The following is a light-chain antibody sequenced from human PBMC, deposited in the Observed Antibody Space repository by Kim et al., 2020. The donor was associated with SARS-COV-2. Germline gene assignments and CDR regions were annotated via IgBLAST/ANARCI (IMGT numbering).Light chain of an antibody. V-gene: IGLV1-47*01. CDR2: MKN. CDR1: SSNIGSNH. Sequence: GRWVTISCSVLSSNIGSNHIYCDQQRPETAPKLLIYMKNQRPSGGPDRVSGAKSGTSTSLAISGVRSEDESDYYCAAWDDSLSGWVFGGGPKLTVL. CDR3: AAWDDSLSGWV. J-gene: IGLJ3*02.